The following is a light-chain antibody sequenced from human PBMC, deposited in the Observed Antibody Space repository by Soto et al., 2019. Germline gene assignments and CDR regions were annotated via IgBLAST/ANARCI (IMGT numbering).Light chain of an antibody. CDR3: QQSYNTPHT. V-gene: IGKV1-39*01. CDR1: QSISIW. J-gene: IGKJ1*01. Sequence: DIQLTQSPSTVSASAVDRVTLTCRASQSISIWLAWYQQKPGKAPNLLIYAASSLQSGVPSRFSGSGSGTDFTLTINSLQPEDFATYYCQQSYNTPHTFGQGTQVDI. CDR2: AAS.